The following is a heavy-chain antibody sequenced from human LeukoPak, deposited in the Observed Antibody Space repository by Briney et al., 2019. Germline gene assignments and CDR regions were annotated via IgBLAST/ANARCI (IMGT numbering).Heavy chain of an antibody. CDR1: GFTFSNYG. J-gene: IGHJ4*02. CDR2: ISSNGGST. Sequence: PGGSLRLSCSASGFTFSNYGMHWVRQAPGKGLEYVSAISSNGGSTYYADSVKGRFTISRDNSKNTLYLQMSSLRAGDTAVYYCVKDLLAVAGTHWGQGTLVTVSS. CDR3: VKDLLAVAGTH. V-gene: IGHV3-64D*06. D-gene: IGHD6-19*01.